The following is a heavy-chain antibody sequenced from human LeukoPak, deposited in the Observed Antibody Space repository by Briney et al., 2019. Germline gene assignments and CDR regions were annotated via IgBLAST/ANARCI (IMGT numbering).Heavy chain of an antibody. CDR3: ARLSHYYSMDV. Sequence: PSETLSLTCIVSGGSISRSSYYWGWIRQPPGKGLEWIVSIYYSGSTYYNPSLYYNPSLKSRVTMSVDTSKNQFSLKLSSVTAADTAVYYCARLSHYYSMDVWGQGTTVTVSS. J-gene: IGHJ6*02. V-gene: IGHV4-39*01. CDR1: GGSISRSSYY. CDR2: IYYSGSTYYNPSL.